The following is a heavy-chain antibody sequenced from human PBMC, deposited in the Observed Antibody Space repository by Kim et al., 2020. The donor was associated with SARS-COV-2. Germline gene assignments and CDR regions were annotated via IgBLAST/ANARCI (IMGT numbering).Heavy chain of an antibody. Sequence: AQKFQGRVTMTEDTSTDTAYMALSSLGSEDTAVYYCATDFAVVTATTLDYWGQGTLVTVSS. D-gene: IGHD2-21*02. CDR3: ATDFAVVTATTLDY. V-gene: IGHV1-24*01. J-gene: IGHJ4*02.